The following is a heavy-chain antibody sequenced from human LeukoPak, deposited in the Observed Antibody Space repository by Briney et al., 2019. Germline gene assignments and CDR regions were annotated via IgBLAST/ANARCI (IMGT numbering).Heavy chain of an antibody. J-gene: IGHJ4*02. CDR2: IYHSGST. D-gene: IGHD5-18*01. V-gene: IGHV4-4*02. CDR3: ARDLGSAHVDTAMVSTS. CDR1: GGSISSSNW. Sequence: PSETLSLTCAVSGGSISSSNWWSWVRQPPGKGLEWIGEIYHSGSTNYNPSLKSRVTISVDKSKNQFSLKLSSVTAADTAVYYCARDLGSAHVDTAMVSTSWGQGTLVTVSS.